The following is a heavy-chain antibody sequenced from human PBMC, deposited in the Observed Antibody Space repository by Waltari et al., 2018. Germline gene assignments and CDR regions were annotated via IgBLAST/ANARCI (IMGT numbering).Heavy chain of an antibody. CDR3: ARGLSLGGSGSYHYCDY. J-gene: IGHJ4*02. CDR1: GGSISSSSYY. D-gene: IGHD3-10*01. CDR2: IYYSGST. V-gene: IGHV4-39*07. Sequence: QLQLQESGPGLVKPSETLSLTCTVSGGSISSSSYYWGWIRQPPGKGLEWIGSIYYSGSTDYNPSLKSRVTISVDTSKNQFSLKLSSVTAADTAVYYCARGLSLGGSGSYHYCDYWGQGTLVTVSS.